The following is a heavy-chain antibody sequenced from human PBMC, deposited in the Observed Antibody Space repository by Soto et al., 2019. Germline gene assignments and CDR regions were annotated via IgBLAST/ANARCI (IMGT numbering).Heavy chain of an antibody. J-gene: IGHJ5*02. D-gene: IGHD3-22*01. Sequence: SVKVSCKASGGTFSSYAISWVRQAPGQGLEWMGGIIHICGTANYAQKFQGRVTITADESTSTAYMELSSLRSEDTAVYYCARFTDYYDSSGYAYFDPWGQGTLVTVSS. V-gene: IGHV1-69*13. CDR3: ARFTDYYDSSGYAYFDP. CDR2: IIHICGTA. CDR1: GGTFSSYA.